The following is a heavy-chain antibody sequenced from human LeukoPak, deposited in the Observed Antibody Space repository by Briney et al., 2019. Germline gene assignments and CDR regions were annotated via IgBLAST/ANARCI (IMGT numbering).Heavy chain of an antibody. J-gene: IGHJ4*02. D-gene: IGHD2-2*01. Sequence: GGSLRLSCAASGFTFRDAWMSWVRQAPGKGLEWVANIKQDGSETYYVDSVKGRFTISRDNAKNSLYLQMNSLRDEDTAVYYCARDGEPAGFDYWGQGTLVTVSS. V-gene: IGHV3-7*01. CDR3: ARDGEPAGFDY. CDR1: GFTFRDAW. CDR2: IKQDGSET.